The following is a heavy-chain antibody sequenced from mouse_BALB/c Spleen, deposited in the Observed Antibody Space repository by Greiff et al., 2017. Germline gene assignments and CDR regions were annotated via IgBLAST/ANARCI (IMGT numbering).Heavy chain of an antibody. CDR2: ISSGSSTI. J-gene: IGHJ3*01. Sequence: EVNLVESGGGLVQPGGSRKLSCAASGFTFSSFGMHWVRQAPEKGLEWVAYISSGSSTIYYADTVKGRFTISRDNPKNTLFLQMTSLRSEDTAMYYCARGDGSSYWFAYWGQGTLVTVSA. CDR1: GFTFSSFG. V-gene: IGHV5-17*02. CDR3: ARGDGSSYWFAY. D-gene: IGHD1-1*01.